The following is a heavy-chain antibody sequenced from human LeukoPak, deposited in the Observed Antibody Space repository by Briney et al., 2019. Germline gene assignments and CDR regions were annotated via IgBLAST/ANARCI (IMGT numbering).Heavy chain of an antibody. J-gene: IGHJ4*02. CDR3: ARGDDILTGLGGY. CDR2: ISSSSYI. CDR1: GFTFSSYS. D-gene: IGHD3-9*01. V-gene: IGHV3-21*01. Sequence: PGGSLRLSCAASGFTFSSYSMNWVRQAPGKGLEWVSSISSSSYIYYADSVKGRFTISRDNAKNSLYLQINSLRAEDTAVYYCARGDDILTGLGGYWGQGTLVTVSS.